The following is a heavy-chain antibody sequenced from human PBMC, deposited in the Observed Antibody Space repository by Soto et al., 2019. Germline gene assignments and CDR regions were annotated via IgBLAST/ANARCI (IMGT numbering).Heavy chain of an antibody. CDR1: GFTFSSYS. J-gene: IGHJ4*02. CDR3: VRRRSVSTDY. D-gene: IGHD2-2*01. CDR2: ISSSSSTI. Sequence: EVQLVESGGGLVQPGGSLRLSCAASGFTFSSYSMNWVRQAPGKGLEWVSYISSSSSTIYYADSVKGRFTISRDNAKNSLYVQMNSLRAEDTAVYYCVRRRSVSTDYWGQGTPVNVSS. V-gene: IGHV3-48*01.